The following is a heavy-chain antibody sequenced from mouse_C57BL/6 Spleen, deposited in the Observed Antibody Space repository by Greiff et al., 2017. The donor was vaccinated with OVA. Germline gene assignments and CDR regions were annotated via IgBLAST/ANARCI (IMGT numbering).Heavy chain of an antibody. CDR2: IYPGSGST. CDR1: GYTFTSYW. V-gene: IGHV1-55*01. CDR3: ARSNGSYYAMDY. D-gene: IGHD1-1*01. Sequence: QVQLQQPGAELVKPWASVKMSCKASGYTFTSYWITWVKQRPGQGLEWIGDIYPGSGSTNYNEKFKSKATLTVDTSSSTAYMQLSSLTSEDSAVYYCARSNGSYYAMDYWGQGTSVTVSS. J-gene: IGHJ4*01.